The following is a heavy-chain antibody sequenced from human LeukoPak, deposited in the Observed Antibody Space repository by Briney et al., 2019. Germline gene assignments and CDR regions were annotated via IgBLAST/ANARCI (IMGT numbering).Heavy chain of an antibody. Sequence: GGSLRLSCVASGFTFSNYGMHWVRQAPGKGLEWVAVIWYDGSIQYYADSVQGRFTISRDSSENTLYLQMNSLRAEDTAVYYCVKDKYPVVVAATLDYWGQGILVTVSS. CDR2: IWYDGSIQ. CDR3: VKDKYPVVVAATLDY. CDR1: GFTFSNYG. J-gene: IGHJ4*02. V-gene: IGHV3-30*02. D-gene: IGHD2-15*01.